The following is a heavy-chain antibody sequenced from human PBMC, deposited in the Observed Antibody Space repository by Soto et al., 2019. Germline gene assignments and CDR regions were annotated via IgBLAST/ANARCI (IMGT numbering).Heavy chain of an antibody. CDR2: IYYSGIT. J-gene: IGHJ6*02. Sequence: SETLSLTCTVSGGSISSGGYYWSWIRQHPGKGLEWIGYIYYSGITYYNPSLKSRVTISLDTSKNQFSLKLSSVTAADTAVYYCARGSSIAGLCYGMDVWGQGTTVTVSS. CDR1: GGSISSGGYY. V-gene: IGHV4-31*03. CDR3: ARGSSIAGLCYGMDV. D-gene: IGHD6-6*01.